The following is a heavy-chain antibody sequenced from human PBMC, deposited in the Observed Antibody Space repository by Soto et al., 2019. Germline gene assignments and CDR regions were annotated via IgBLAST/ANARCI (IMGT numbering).Heavy chain of an antibody. Sequence: PSETLSLTCTVSGASISYGGFSWSWIRQSPGKGLEWIGYISHLENTYFHPSFKSRLTMSIDRSRNQFSLNLSSVNAADRAVYYCVRGGGYDPFDYWGQGVLGTVSS. CDR3: VRGGGYDPFDY. CDR1: GASISYGGFS. J-gene: IGHJ4*02. CDR2: ISHLENT. V-gene: IGHV4-30-2*06. D-gene: IGHD5-12*01.